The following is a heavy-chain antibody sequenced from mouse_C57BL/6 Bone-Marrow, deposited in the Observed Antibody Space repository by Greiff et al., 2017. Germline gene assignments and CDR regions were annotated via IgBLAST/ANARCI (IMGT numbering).Heavy chain of an antibody. CDR1: GFTFSSYA. J-gene: IGHJ2*01. V-gene: IGHV5-4*01. CDR2: ISDGGSYT. D-gene: IGHD3-1*01. CDR3: AREGLVYYFDY. Sequence: EVPGVESGGGLVKPGGSLKLSCAASGFTFSSYAMSWVRQTPEKRLEWVATISDGGSYTYYPDNVKGRFTISRDNAKNNLYLQMSHLKSEDTAMYYCAREGLVYYFDYWGQGTTLTVSS.